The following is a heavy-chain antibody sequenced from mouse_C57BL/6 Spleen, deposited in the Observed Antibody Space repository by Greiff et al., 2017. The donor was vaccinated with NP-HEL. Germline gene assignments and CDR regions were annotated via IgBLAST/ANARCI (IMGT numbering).Heavy chain of an antibody. CDR1: GFTFSDYG. V-gene: IGHV5-17*01. D-gene: IGHD1-1*01. CDR3: ARPDWITTVVADYAMDY. CDR2: ISSGSSTI. Sequence: EVKLVESGGGLVKPGGSLKLSCAASGFTFSDYGMHWVRQAPEKGLEWVAYISSGSSTIYYADTVKGRFTISRDNAKNTLFLQMTSLRSEDTAMYYCARPDWITTVVADYAMDYWGQGTSVTVSS. J-gene: IGHJ4*01.